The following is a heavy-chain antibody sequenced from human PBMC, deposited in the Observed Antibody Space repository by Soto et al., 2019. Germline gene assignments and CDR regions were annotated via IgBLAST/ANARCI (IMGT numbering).Heavy chain of an antibody. Sequence: EVKLVESGGGLVQPGESLRLSCAASGFTFSSYSMNWVRQAPGKGLEWISYISLSGGIIYYADSVKGRFTISRTNAKNSLFLQMNSLKDEDTAVYYCARDNGIARSFDALGQGTLVTVSS. CDR2: ISLSGGII. V-gene: IGHV3-48*02. J-gene: IGHJ5*02. CDR3: ARDNGIARSFDA. CDR1: GFTFSSYS. D-gene: IGHD2-21*01.